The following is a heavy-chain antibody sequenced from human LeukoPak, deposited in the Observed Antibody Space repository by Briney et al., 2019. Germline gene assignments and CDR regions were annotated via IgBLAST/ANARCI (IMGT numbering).Heavy chain of an antibody. CDR1: GFTFSSYA. J-gene: IGHJ4*02. D-gene: IGHD7-27*01. Sequence: PGGSLRLSCAASGFTFSSYAMHWVRQAPGKGLEWVAVISYDGSNKYYADSVKGRFTISRDNSKNTLYLQMNGLRAEDTAVYYCARDFNWGSFDYWGQGTLVTVSS. V-gene: IGHV3-30-3*01. CDR3: ARDFNWGSFDY. CDR2: ISYDGSNK.